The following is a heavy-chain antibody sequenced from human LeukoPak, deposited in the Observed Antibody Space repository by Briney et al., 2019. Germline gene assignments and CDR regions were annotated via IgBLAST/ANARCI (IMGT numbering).Heavy chain of an antibody. V-gene: IGHV3-9*01. D-gene: IGHD3-9*01. Sequence: GGSLRLSCAASGFTFSSYAMSWVRQAPGKGLEWVSGISWNSGSIGYADSVKGRFTISRDNAKNSLYLQMNSLRAEDTALYYCAKDSGRSISSKDYWGQGTLVTVSS. CDR1: GFTFSSYA. CDR2: ISWNSGSI. CDR3: AKDSGRSISSKDY. J-gene: IGHJ4*02.